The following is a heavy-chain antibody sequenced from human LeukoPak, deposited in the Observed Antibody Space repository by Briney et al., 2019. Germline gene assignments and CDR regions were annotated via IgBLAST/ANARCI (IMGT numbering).Heavy chain of an antibody. D-gene: IGHD6-13*01. CDR3: ARGPYSSNWYVDY. CDR2: ISRTGNSI. J-gene: IGHJ4*02. CDR1: GFTFSSYE. Sequence: PGGSLRLSCAASGFTFSSYEMNGVRLAPGKGLEWISYISRTGNSIYYADSVKGRFTISRDSAKNSLYLQMNSLRAEDTAVYYCARGPYSSNWYVDYWGQGTLVTVAS. V-gene: IGHV3-48*03.